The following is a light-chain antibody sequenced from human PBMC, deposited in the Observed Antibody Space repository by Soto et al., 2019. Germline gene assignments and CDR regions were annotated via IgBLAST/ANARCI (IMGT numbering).Light chain of an antibody. CDR2: GAF. J-gene: IGKJ5*01. CDR3: LQRNIWLPVT. CDR1: PSVTNF. Sequence: EIVLTQSPATLSLSPRERATLSCRASPSVTNFLAWYQQKPGQAPRLLIYGAFNRATGIPARFSGTGSGTDFTLTISSLEPDDSAIYYCLQRNIWLPVTLGQGTRLEIK. V-gene: IGKV3-11*01.